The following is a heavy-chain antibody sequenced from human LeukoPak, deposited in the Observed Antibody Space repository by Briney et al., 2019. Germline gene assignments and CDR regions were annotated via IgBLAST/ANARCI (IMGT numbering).Heavy chain of an antibody. J-gene: IGHJ4*02. D-gene: IGHD6-6*01. Sequence: GGSLRLSCAASGFTFNNYWMSWVRQAPGKRLEWVANIKQDGSVKYYVDSVRGRFTISRDNAKNSLYLQMNSLRAGDTAVYYCARIGYSGSSNDYWGQGTLVIVSS. CDR1: GFTFNNYW. CDR3: ARIGYSGSSNDY. V-gene: IGHV3-7*01. CDR2: IKQDGSVK.